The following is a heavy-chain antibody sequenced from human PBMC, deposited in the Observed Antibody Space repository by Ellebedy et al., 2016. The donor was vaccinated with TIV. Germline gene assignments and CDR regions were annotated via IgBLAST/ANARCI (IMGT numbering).Heavy chain of an antibody. CDR1: GYSFTSYW. CDR2: IYPGDSET. D-gene: IGHD6-13*01. Sequence: PGGSLRLSCKGSGYSFTSYWIGWVRQMPGKGLEWMGIIYPGDSETRYSPSFQGQVTISADKSISIAYLQWSSLKASDTAMYYCASEYSSSFIRGYWGQGTLVTVSS. J-gene: IGHJ4*02. V-gene: IGHV5-51*01. CDR3: ASEYSSSFIRGY.